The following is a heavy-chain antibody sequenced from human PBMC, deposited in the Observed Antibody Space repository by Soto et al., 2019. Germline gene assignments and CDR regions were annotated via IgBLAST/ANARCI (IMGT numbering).Heavy chain of an antibody. Sequence: ASVKVSCKASAYSFTTYHIHWVRQAPGQGLEWMGLINPDAGASNYAQRFQGRLRLTRDTSTSTVYMELRSLRFDDTAVYYCARGDIVLVPASEGNWFDPWGQGTLVTVSS. V-gene: IGHV1-46*01. CDR3: ARGDIVLVPASEGNWFDP. J-gene: IGHJ5*02. CDR1: AYSFTTYH. D-gene: IGHD2-2*01. CDR2: INPDAGAS.